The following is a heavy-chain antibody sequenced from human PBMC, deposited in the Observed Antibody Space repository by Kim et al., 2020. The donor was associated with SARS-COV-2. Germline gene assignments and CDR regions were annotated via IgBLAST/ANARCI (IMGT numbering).Heavy chain of an antibody. Sequence: GGSLRLSCAASGFTFDDYTMHWVRQAPGKGLEWVSLISWDGGSTYYADSVKGRFTISRDNSKNSLYLQMNSLRTEDTALYYCAKEYGSGSYDYYYGMDVWGQGTTVTVSS. V-gene: IGHV3-43*01. CDR3: AKEYGSGSYDYYYGMDV. CDR1: GFTFDDYT. D-gene: IGHD3-10*01. J-gene: IGHJ6*02. CDR2: ISWDGGST.